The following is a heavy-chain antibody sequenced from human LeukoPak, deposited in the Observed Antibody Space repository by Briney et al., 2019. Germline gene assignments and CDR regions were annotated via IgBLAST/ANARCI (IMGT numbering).Heavy chain of an antibody. CDR1: GSSIYIDYF. Sequence: PSETLSLTCAVSGSSIYIDYFWAWIRQPPGKGLEWIGSIHHSGTIYYNPSLRSRFTISVGTSDNHFSLNLNSVTAADTALYYCARHSRVIVGAICAYHFWGQGTKVTVSS. CDR3: ARHSRVIVGAICAYHF. V-gene: IGHV4-38-2*01. CDR2: IHHSGTI. D-gene: IGHD1-26*01. J-gene: IGHJ3*01.